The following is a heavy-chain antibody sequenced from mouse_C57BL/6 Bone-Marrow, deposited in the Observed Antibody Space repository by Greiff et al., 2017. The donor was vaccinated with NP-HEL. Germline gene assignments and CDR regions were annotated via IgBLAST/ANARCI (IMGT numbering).Heavy chain of an antibody. CDR2: IYPGDGDT. Sequence: VQLQESGPELVKPGASVKISCKASGYAFSSSWMHWVKQRPGQGLEWIGRIYPGDGDTNYNGKFKGKATLTADKSSSTAYMQLSSLTFEDSAVDFYAGRDDGSSSLYFDDWGKGTTVTVSS. CDR3: AGRDDGSSSLYFDD. D-gene: IGHD1-1*01. J-gene: IGHJ1*03. CDR1: GYAFSSSW. V-gene: IGHV1-82*01.